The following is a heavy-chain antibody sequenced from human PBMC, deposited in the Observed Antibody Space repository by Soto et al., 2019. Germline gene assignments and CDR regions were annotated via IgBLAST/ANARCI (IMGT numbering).Heavy chain of an antibody. J-gene: IGHJ6*02. D-gene: IGHD1-26*01. CDR2: IYSGGST. V-gene: IGHV3-53*01. Sequence: EVQLVESGGGLIQPGGSLRLSCAASGFTVSSHYMSWVRQAPGKGLEWVSVIYSGGSTYYADSVKGRFTISRDNSKNTLYLQMNSLRAEDTAVYYCARVGATLYYYGMDVWGQGTTVTVSS. CDR3: ARVGATLYYYGMDV. CDR1: GFTVSSHY.